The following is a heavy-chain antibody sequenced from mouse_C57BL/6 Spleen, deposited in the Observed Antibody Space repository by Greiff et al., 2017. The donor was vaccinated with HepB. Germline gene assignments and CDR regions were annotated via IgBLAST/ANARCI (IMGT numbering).Heavy chain of an antibody. CDR1: GYTFTSYW. D-gene: IGHD2-4*01. CDR3: ARNYYDYDEAWFAY. V-gene: IGHV1-61*01. Sequence: VQLQQPGAELVRPGSSVKLSCKASGYTFTSYWMDWVKQRPGQGLEWIGNIYPSDSETHYNQKFKDKATLTVDKSSSTAYMQLSSLTSEDSAVYYCARNYYDYDEAWFAYWGQGTLVTVSA. J-gene: IGHJ3*01. CDR2: IYPSDSET.